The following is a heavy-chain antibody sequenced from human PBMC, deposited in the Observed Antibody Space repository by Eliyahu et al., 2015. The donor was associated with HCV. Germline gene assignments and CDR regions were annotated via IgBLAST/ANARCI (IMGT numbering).Heavy chain of an antibody. V-gene: IGHV3-30*18. D-gene: IGHD3/OR15-3a*01. Sequence: QVQLVESGGGVVQPGRSLRLSCXASGFTFXSYGLYWVRQAPGKGLGWVAVISYDENNKYYTESVKGRFTISRDNSKNTLFLQMNSLRADDTAVYYCGKDLDRGTGYYYYYGMDVWGQGTTVTVSS. CDR3: GKDLDRGTGYYYYYGMDV. J-gene: IGHJ6*02. CDR1: GFTFXSYG. CDR2: ISYDENNK.